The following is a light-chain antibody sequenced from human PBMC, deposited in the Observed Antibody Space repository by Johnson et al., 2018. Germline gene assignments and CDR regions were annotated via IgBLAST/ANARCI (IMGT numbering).Light chain of an antibody. V-gene: IGLV1-51*02. J-gene: IGLJ1*01. CDR2: ENN. Sequence: QSVLTQPPSVSAAPGQKVTISCSGSSSIIGNNYVSWYQQLPGTALKLLIYENNKRPSGIPDCFSGSKSGTSATLGITALQTGAQADYYCGTRDSSLSAGNVFGTGTKVTVL. CDR3: GTRDSSLSAGNV. CDR1: SSIIGNNY.